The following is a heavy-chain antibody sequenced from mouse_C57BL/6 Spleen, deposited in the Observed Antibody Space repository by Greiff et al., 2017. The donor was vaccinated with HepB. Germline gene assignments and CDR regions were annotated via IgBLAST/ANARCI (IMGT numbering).Heavy chain of an antibody. CDR2: INPNNGGT. Sequence: EVKLQESGPELVKPGASVKISCKASGYTFTDYYMNWVKQSHGKSLEWIGDINPNNGGTSYNQKFKGKATLTVDKSSSTAYMELRSLTSEDSAVYYCARGRGFTTVVASRYFDVWGTGTTVTVSS. CDR1: GYTFTDYY. D-gene: IGHD1-1*01. J-gene: IGHJ1*03. CDR3: ARGRGFTTVVASRYFDV. V-gene: IGHV1-26*01.